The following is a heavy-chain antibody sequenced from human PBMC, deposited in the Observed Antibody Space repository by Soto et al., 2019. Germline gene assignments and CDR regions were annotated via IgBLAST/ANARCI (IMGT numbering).Heavy chain of an antibody. V-gene: IGHV1-8*01. CDR1: GYTFTSYD. CDR3: ARGLVPATPYYYYYYGMDV. CDR2: MNPNSGNT. J-gene: IGHJ6*02. Sequence: ASVKVSCKASGYTFTSYDINWVRQATGQGLEWMGWMNPNSGNTGDAQKFQGRVTMTRNTSISTAYMELSSLRSEDTAVYYCARGLVPATPYYYYYYGMDVWGQGTTVTVSS. D-gene: IGHD1-26*01.